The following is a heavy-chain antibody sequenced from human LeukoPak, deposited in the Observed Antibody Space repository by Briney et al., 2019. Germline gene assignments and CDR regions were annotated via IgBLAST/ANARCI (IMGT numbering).Heavy chain of an antibody. D-gene: IGHD1-1*01. CDR3: AKDWTLLEPKGVDAFDI. CDR1: GFTFSSYG. Sequence: GGSLRLSCAASGFTFSSYGMHWVRQAPGKGLEWVAVISYDGSNKYYADSVKGRFTISRDNSKNTLYLQMNSLGAEDTAVYYCAKDWTLLEPKGVDAFDIWGQGTMVTVSS. V-gene: IGHV3-30*18. J-gene: IGHJ3*02. CDR2: ISYDGSNK.